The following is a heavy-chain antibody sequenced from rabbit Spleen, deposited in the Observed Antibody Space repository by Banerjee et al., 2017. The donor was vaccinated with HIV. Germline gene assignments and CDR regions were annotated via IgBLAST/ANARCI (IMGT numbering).Heavy chain of an antibody. CDR2: IYTGYGST. CDR3: ARDTSSSFSSYGMDL. D-gene: IGHD1-1*01. J-gene: IGHJ6*01. V-gene: IGHV1S40*01. CDR1: GFSFSSSYY. Sequence: QSLEESGGDLVKPGASLTLTCTASGFSFSSSYYMCWVRQAPGKGLEWIGCIYTGYGSTYYASWAKGRFTISKTSSTTVTLQMTSLTAADTATYFCARDTSSSFSSYGMDLWGPGTLVTVS.